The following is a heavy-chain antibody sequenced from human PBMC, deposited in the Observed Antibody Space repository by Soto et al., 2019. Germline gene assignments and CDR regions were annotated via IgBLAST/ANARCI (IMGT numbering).Heavy chain of an antibody. J-gene: IGHJ6*02. V-gene: IGHV4-59*11. CDR2: IYYRGTT. D-gene: IGHD3-10*01. CDR3: ATRTDYYYGSGSLGGMDV. CDR1: GVSTSNHY. Sequence: SETLSLTCSVSGVSTSNHYWTWIRKPPGQGPEWIGCIYYRGTTNYNASFNSRVTISVDTSKNQFSLKLNSVTAADTAVYYCATRTDYYYGSGSLGGMDVWGQGTTVTVSS.